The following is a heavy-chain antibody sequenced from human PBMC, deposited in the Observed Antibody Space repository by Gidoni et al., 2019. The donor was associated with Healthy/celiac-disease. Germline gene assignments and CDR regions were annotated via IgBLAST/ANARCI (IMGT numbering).Heavy chain of an antibody. CDR3: ARAIRWELAFDI. J-gene: IGHJ3*02. Sequence: EVQLVESGGGLVQPGGSLRLSCAASGFTVSSNYMSWVRQAPGKGLEWVSVSYSGGSTYYADSVKGRFTISRDNSKNTLYLQMNSLRAEDTAVYYCARAIRWELAFDIWGQGTMVTVSS. D-gene: IGHD1-26*01. CDR2: SYSGGST. V-gene: IGHV3-66*01. CDR1: GFTVSSNY.